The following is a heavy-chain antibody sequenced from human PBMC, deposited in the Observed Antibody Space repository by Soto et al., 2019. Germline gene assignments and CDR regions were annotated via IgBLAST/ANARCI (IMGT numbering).Heavy chain of an antibody. D-gene: IGHD2-8*01. CDR1: GYTFTSYG. J-gene: IGHJ3*02. Sequence: GASVKVSCKASGYTFTSYGISWVRQAPGQGLEWMGWISAYNGNTNYAQKHQGRVTITTDTSTSTAYMEQRSLRSDDTAVYYCARVPDIVLMVYASGDSAFDIWG. CDR3: ARVPDIVLMVYASGDSAFDI. V-gene: IGHV1-18*01. CDR2: ISAYNGNT.